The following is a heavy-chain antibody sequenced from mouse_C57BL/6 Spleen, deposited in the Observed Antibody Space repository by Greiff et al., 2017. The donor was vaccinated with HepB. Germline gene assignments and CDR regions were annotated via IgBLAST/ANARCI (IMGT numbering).Heavy chain of an antibody. CDR1: GYAFSSYW. D-gene: IGHD2-1*01. CDR3: ARGGKRYFDV. V-gene: IGHV1-80*01. Sequence: VKLQESGAELVKPGASVKISCKASGYAFSSYWMNWVKQRPGKGLEWIGQIYPGDGDTNYNGKFKGKATLTADKSSSTAYMQLSSLTSEDSAVYFCARGGKRYFDVWGTGTTVTVSS. J-gene: IGHJ1*03. CDR2: IYPGDGDT.